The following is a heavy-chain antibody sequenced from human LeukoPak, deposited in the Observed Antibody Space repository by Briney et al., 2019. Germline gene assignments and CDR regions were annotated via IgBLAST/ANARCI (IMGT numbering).Heavy chain of an antibody. CDR1: GFTFSSYS. Sequence: GGSLRLSCAASGFTFSSYSMNWVRQAPGKGLEWASSISSSSSYIYYADSVKGRFTISRDNAKNSLYLQMNSLRAEDTAVYYCARAAQLWSSFDPWGQGTLVTVSS. CDR3: ARAAQLWSSFDP. J-gene: IGHJ5*02. V-gene: IGHV3-21*01. CDR2: ISSSSSYI. D-gene: IGHD5-18*01.